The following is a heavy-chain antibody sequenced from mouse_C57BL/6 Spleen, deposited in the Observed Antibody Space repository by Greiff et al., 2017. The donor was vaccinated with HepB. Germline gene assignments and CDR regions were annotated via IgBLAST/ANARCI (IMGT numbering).Heavy chain of an antibody. CDR3: ARSRVPYYDYDVFDY. CDR2: IDPNSGGT. CDR1: GYTFTSYW. V-gene: IGHV1-72*01. J-gene: IGHJ2*01. D-gene: IGHD2-4*01. Sequence: QVHVKQPGAELVKPGASVKLSCKASGYTFTSYWMHWVKQRPGRGLEWIGRIDPNSGGTKYNEKFKSKATLTVDKPSSTAYMQLSSLTSEDSAVYYCARSRVPYYDYDVFDYWGQGTTLTVSS.